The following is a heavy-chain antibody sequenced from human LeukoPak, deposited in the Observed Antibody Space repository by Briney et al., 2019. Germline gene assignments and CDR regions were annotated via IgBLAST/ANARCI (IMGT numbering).Heavy chain of an antibody. Sequence: PGRSLRLSCAASGFTFSSYGMHWVRQAPGTGLEWVAVIWYDGSNKYYADSVKGRFTISRDNSKNTLYLQMNSLRAEDTAVYYCARDSSGLNWFDPWGQGTLVTVSS. V-gene: IGHV3-33*01. CDR3: ARDSSGLNWFDP. J-gene: IGHJ5*02. CDR2: IWYDGSNK. CDR1: GFTFSSYG. D-gene: IGHD3-22*01.